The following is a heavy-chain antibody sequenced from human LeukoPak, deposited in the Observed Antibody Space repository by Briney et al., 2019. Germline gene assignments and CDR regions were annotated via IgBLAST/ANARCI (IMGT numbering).Heavy chain of an antibody. CDR3: AKDFRAGSGWYYFDY. D-gene: IGHD6-19*01. V-gene: IGHV3-23*01. J-gene: IGHJ4*02. Sequence: GGSLRLSCAASGSTFSSYAMSWVRQAPGKGPEWVSGISGSGGSTYYADSVKGRFTISRDNSKNTLYLQMNSLRAEDTAVYYCAKDFRAGSGWYYFDYWGQGTLVTVSS. CDR1: GSTFSSYA. CDR2: ISGSGGST.